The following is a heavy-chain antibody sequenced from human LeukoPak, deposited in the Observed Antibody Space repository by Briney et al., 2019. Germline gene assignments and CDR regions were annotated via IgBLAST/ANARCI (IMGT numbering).Heavy chain of an antibody. CDR3: AGHEVDYYGSGTYYFDY. J-gene: IGHJ4*02. Sequence: GESLKISCKGSGYSFTSYWIGWVRQMPGKGLEWMGIIYPGDSDTRYSPSFQGQATISADKSISTAYLQWSSLKASDTAMYYCAGHEVDYYGSGTYYFDYWGQGTLVTVSS. D-gene: IGHD3-10*01. CDR2: IYPGDSDT. V-gene: IGHV5-51*01. CDR1: GYSFTSYW.